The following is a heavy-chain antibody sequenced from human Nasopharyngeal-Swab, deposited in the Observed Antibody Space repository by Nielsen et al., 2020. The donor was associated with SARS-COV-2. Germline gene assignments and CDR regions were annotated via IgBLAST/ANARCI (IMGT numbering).Heavy chain of an antibody. D-gene: IGHD2-2*01. CDR2: IYYSGST. CDR1: GGSISSGGYY. J-gene: IGHJ4*02. V-gene: IGHV4-31*03. Sequence: SETLSLTCTVSGGSISSGGYYWSWIRQHPGKGLGWIGYIYYSGSTYYNPSLKSRVTISVDTSKNQFSLKLSSVTAADTAVYYCATNNPRPDIVVVPAAIIDYWGQGTLVTVSS. CDR3: ATNNPRPDIVVVPAAIIDY.